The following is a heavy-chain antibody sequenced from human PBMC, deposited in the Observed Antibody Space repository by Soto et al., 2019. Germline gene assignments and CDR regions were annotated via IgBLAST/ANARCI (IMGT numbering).Heavy chain of an antibody. CDR3: AKLLHFDYGMDV. CDR1: GFNFSSYA. J-gene: IGHJ6*02. CDR2: LSGGGGTT. V-gene: IGHV3-23*01. Sequence: PGGSLRLSCAASGFNFSSYAMNWVRQAPGKGLEWVSALSGGGGTTYYADSVKGRLTISRDNSKNTLYLQMNSLRAEDTAVYYCAKLLHFDYGMDVWGQGTTVTVSS.